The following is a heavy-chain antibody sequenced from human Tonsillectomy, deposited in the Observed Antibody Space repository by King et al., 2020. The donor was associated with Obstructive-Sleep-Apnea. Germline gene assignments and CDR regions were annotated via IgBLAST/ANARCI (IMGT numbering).Heavy chain of an antibody. J-gene: IGHJ4*02. V-gene: IGHV4-59*08. CDR2: MYYSGHT. D-gene: IGHD5-12*01. CDR3: ARHRGVEDYGGYGDYFDY. Sequence: VQLQESGPGLVKPSETLSLTCTFSGGSNSNYYWSWIRQPPGKGLEWIVYMYYSGHTNCNPSLKSRVTLSADTSKIQFSLRLSSVTAADTAVYYCARHRGVEDYGGYGDYFDYWGQGTLVTVSS. CDR1: GGSNSNYY.